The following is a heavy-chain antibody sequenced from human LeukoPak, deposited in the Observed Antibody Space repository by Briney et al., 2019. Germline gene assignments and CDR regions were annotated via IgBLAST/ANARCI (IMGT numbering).Heavy chain of an antibody. Sequence: SGPTLVNPTQTLTLTCTFSGFSLSTRGMRVSWIRQPPGKALEWLARIDWDDDKFYSTSLKTRLTISKDTSKNQVALTMTNMDPVDTATYYRARTHLATADYFDYWGQGTLVTVSS. D-gene: IGHD6-13*01. CDR2: IDWDDDK. J-gene: IGHJ4*02. CDR3: ARTHLATADYFDY. CDR1: GFSLSTRGMR. V-gene: IGHV2-70*04.